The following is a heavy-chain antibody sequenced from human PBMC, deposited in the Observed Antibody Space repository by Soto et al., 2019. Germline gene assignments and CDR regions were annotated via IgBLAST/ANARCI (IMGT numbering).Heavy chain of an antibody. V-gene: IGHV3-72*01. CDR3: ASTVPAAHDAFDI. D-gene: IGHD2-2*01. J-gene: IGHJ3*02. CDR1: GFTFSDHY. Sequence: EVQLVESGGGLVQPGGSLRLSCATSGFTFSDHYMDWVRQAPGKGLEWVGRTRNKANSYTTEYAASVKGRFTISRDDSNNSLYLQMNSLKTEDTAVYYCASTVPAAHDAFDIWGLGTMVTVSS. CDR2: TRNKANSYTT.